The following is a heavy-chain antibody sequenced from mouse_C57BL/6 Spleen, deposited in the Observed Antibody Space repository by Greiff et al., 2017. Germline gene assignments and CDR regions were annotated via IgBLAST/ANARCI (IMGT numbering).Heavy chain of an antibody. J-gene: IGHJ3*01. D-gene: IGHD2-5*01. V-gene: IGHV6-3*01. CDR3: TRDYYSNWFAY. Sequence: EVQLVESGGGLVQPGGSMKLSCVASGFTFSNYWMNWVRQSPEKGLEWVAQIRLKSDNYATHYAESVKGRFTISRDDSKSSVYLQMNNLRAEDTGIYYCTRDYYSNWFAYWGQGTLVTVSA. CDR2: IRLKSDNYAT. CDR1: GFTFSNYW.